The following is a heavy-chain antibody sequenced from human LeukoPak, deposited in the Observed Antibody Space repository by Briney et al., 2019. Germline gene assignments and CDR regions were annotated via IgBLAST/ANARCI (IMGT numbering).Heavy chain of an antibody. CDR2: TYYRPKWHN. CDR3: ARLASGNDRDY. Sequence: SQTLSLTCAISVDSVSSNSAAWNWIRQSPSGGLEWLGRTYYRPKWHNDYAVSVKGRITINPDTSKHQFSLQLNSVTPEDAAVYYCARLASGNDRDYWGQGTLVTVSS. CDR1: VDSVSSNSAA. J-gene: IGHJ4*02. V-gene: IGHV6-1*01. D-gene: IGHD1-26*01.